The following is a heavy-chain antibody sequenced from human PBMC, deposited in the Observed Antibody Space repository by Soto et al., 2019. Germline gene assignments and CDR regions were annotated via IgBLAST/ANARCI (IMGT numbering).Heavy chain of an antibody. J-gene: IGHJ4*02. V-gene: IGHV4-59*01. Sequence: PSETLSLTCTVSGGSISSYYWSWIRQPPGKGLEWIGYIYYSGSTNYNPSLKSRVTISVDTSKNQFSLKLSSVTAADTAVYYCARGDYDSYFDYWGQGTLVTVSS. CDR1: GGSISSYY. CDR3: ARGDYDSYFDY. CDR2: IYYSGST. D-gene: IGHD3-22*01.